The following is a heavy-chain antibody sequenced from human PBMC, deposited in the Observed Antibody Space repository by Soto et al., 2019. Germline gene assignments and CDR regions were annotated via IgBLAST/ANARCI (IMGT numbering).Heavy chain of an antibody. V-gene: IGHV4-59*01. CDR2: IYYSGST. CDR3: ARQYSGSFD. CDR1: GGSIRSYY. Sequence: SETQSLTCTVSGGSIRSYYWRWIRQPPGKGLEWIGYIYYSGSTNYNPSLKSRVTISVDTSKNQFSLKLSSVTAADSAVYYCARQYSGSFDWGQGTLVTVSS. J-gene: IGHJ4*02. D-gene: IGHD5-12*01.